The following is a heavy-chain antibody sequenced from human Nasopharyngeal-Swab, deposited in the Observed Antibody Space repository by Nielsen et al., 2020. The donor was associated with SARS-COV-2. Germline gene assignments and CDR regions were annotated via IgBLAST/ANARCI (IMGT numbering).Heavy chain of an antibody. J-gene: IGHJ6*02. Sequence: GEPLKISCAASGFAFSSYWMSWVRQAPGKGLEWVANIKQDGSEKYYVDSVKGRFTISRDNAKNSLYLQMNSLRAEDTAVYYCARDRNGFIYYYYGMDVWGQGTTVTVSS. D-gene: IGHD3-3*01. CDR1: GFAFSSYW. CDR2: IKQDGSEK. V-gene: IGHV3-7*01. CDR3: ARDRNGFIYYYYGMDV.